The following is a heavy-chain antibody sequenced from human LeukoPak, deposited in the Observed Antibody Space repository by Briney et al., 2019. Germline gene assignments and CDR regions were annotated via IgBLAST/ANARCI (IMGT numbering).Heavy chain of an antibody. V-gene: IGHV4-39*07. CDR3: ARTIRDIVLMVYARGDWFDP. CDR2: IYYSGST. CDR1: GGSISSSSYY. J-gene: IGHJ5*02. D-gene: IGHD2-8*01. Sequence: SETLSLTCTVSGGSISSSSYYWGWIRQPPGKGLEWIGSIYYSGSTYYNPSLKSRVTISVDTSKNQFSLKLSSVTAADTAVYYCARTIRDIVLMVYARGDWFDPWGQGTLVTVSS.